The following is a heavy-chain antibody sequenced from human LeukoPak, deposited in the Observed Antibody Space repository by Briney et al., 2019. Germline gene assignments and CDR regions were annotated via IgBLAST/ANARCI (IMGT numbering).Heavy chain of an antibody. J-gene: IGHJ5*02. CDR3: ARDSGTTGEVKFDP. CDR1: GYSISSGYY. V-gene: IGHV4-38-2*02. D-gene: IGHD3-10*01. CDR2: INHVGAT. Sequence: SETLSLTCTVSGYSISSGYYWSWIRQPPEKGLEWIGEINHVGATNYNPSLKSRVTISVDTSKKQFSLNLTSVTAADTAVYYCARDSGTTGEVKFDPWGQGTLVTVSS.